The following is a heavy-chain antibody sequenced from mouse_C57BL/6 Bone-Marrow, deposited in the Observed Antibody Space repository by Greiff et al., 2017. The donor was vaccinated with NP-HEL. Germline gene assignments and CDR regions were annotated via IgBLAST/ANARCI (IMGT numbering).Heavy chain of an antibody. J-gene: IGHJ3*01. D-gene: IGHD1-1*01. Sequence: VKLMESGAELVRPGTSVKMSCKASGYTFTNYWIGWAKQRPGHGLEWIGDIYPGGGYTNYNEKFKGKATLTADKSSSTAYMQFSSLTSEDSAIYYCARGDYYGSEAWFAYWGQGTLVTVAA. V-gene: IGHV1-63*01. CDR1: GYTFTNYW. CDR2: IYPGGGYT. CDR3: ARGDYYGSEAWFAY.